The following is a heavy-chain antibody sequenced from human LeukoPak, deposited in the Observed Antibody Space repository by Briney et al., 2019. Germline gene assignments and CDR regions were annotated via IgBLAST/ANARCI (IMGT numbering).Heavy chain of an antibody. J-gene: IGHJ4*02. D-gene: IGHD6-13*01. CDR1: GFTFDDYG. Sequence: PGGSLRLSCAASGFTFDDYGMSWVRQAPGKGLEWVSGINLIGASTGYADSVKGRFTISRDNAKNSLYLQMDSLRAEDTALYYCARRGHSTSWYPDYWGQGTLVTVPS. CDR2: INLIGAST. V-gene: IGHV3-20*04. CDR3: ARRGHSTSWYPDY.